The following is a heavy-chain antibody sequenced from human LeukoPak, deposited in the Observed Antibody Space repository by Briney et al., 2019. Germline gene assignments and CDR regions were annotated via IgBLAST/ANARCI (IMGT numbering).Heavy chain of an antibody. CDR2: ISSSGSTI. CDR3: AKVPRELLAEYFDY. CDR1: GFTFSDYY. V-gene: IGHV3-11*01. J-gene: IGHJ4*02. D-gene: IGHD1-26*01. Sequence: GGSLRLSCAASGFTFSDYYMSWIRQAPGKGLEWVSYISSSGSTIYYADSVKGRFTISRDNAKNSLYLQMNSLRAEDTAVYYCAKVPRELLAEYFDYWGQGTLVTVSS.